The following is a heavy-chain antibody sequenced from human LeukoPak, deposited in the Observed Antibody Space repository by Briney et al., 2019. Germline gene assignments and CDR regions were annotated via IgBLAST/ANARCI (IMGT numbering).Heavy chain of an antibody. J-gene: IGHJ5*02. D-gene: IGHD6-13*01. Sequence: GGSLRLSCAASVFTFSSYSMNWVRQAPGKGLEWVSFISSSSSYIYYADSVKGRFTISRDNAKNSLYLQMNSLRAEDTAVYYCAHPTEYSSSWYGNWFDPWGQGTLVTVSS. CDR3: AHPTEYSSSWYGNWFDP. CDR2: ISSSSSYI. CDR1: VFTFSSYS. V-gene: IGHV3-21*04.